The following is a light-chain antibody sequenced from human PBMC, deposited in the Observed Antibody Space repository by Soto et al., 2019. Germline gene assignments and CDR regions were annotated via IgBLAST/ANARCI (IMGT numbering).Light chain of an antibody. Sequence: EIVMTQSPATLSVSPGERATLSCRASQGVTSNLAWYQQKPGQAPRLLIYGASTRATGVPARFSGSGSGTEFTLTISSLQSEDCAVYYCQQHNNWPWTFGQGTKVEIK. CDR1: QGVTSN. J-gene: IGKJ1*01. CDR3: QQHNNWPWT. V-gene: IGKV3-15*01. CDR2: GAS.